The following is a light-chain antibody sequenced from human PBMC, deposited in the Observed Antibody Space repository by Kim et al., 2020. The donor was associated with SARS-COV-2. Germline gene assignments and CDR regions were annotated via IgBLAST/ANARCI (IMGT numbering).Light chain of an antibody. CDR2: GAS. Sequence: EIVLTQSPGTLSLSPGERAILSCRASQIVSSSYLAWYQQKPGQAPRLLIYGASSRATGIPDRFSGSGSGTDFTLTISRLEPEDFAVYYCQQYGSSTSTFGQGTKVDIK. CDR3: QQYGSSTST. J-gene: IGKJ1*01. CDR1: QIVSSSY. V-gene: IGKV3-20*01.